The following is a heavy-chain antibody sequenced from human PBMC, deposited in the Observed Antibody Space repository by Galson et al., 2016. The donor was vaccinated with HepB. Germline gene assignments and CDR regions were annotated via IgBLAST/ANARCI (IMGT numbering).Heavy chain of an antibody. CDR3: AKGKSSKTGWDTLYFDS. V-gene: IGHV3-30*18. Sequence: SLRLSCAGAGFNFSSHGMNWVRQAPGKGPEWVAVISFDGSNTFYGDSVKGRFTISRDNSKNTLYLQMNSLRAEDTAVYYCAKGKSSKTGWDTLYFDSWGQGILVSVSS. CDR1: GFNFSSHG. D-gene: IGHD6-19*01. CDR2: ISFDGSNT. J-gene: IGHJ4*02.